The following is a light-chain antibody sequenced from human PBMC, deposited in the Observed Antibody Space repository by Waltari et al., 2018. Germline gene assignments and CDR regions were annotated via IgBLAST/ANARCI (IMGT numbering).Light chain of an antibody. Sequence: SYVLTQPPSVSVAPGETARITCGGNNITSQSVHWYRQRPGQAPVVVISYDNDRAAGIPERFSGSNSGNTATLTISRVEAGDEADYYCQVWDANTDPGVFGTGTEVTVL. V-gene: IGLV3-21*01. CDR2: YDN. CDR3: QVWDANTDPGV. CDR1: NITSQS. J-gene: IGLJ1*01.